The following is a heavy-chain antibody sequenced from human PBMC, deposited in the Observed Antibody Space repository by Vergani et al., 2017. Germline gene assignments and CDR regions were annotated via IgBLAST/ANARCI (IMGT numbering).Heavy chain of an antibody. J-gene: IGHJ6*02. CDR2: IRYDGSNP. D-gene: IGHD1-26*01. CDR3: AKKGGSLYYYGVDV. V-gene: IGHV3-30*02. CDR1: GYTFGHFD. Sequence: QEQLLQSGGGVVKTGGSLRISCIGSGYTFGHFDMQWVRQAPGKGLAWVAFIRYDGSNPQYIDSVKGRFTISRDNSKDTLFLQMNGLRPEDTGTYFCAKKGGSLYYYGVDVWGQGTTITVSS.